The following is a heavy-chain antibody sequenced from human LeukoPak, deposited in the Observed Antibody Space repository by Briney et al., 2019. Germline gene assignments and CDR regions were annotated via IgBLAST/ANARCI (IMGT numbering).Heavy chain of an antibody. D-gene: IGHD6-13*01. V-gene: IGHV4-34*01. CDR1: GGSFSGYY. J-gene: IGHJ4*02. CDR2: IYHSGST. Sequence: SETLSLTCAVYGGSFSGYYWSWIRQPPGKGLEWIGEIYHSGSTNYNPSLKSRVTISVDKSKNQFSLKLSSVTAADTAVYYCARGKNSSSWYPTLYYFDYWGQGTLVTVSS. CDR3: ARGKNSSSWYPTLYYFDY.